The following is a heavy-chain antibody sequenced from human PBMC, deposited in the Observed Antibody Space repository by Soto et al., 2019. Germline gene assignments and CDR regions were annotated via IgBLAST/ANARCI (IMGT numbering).Heavy chain of an antibody. CDR2: IYYSGST. CDR1: GGSISSSSYY. J-gene: IGHJ4*02. CDR3: VAGHLQTGTTGY. D-gene: IGHD1-7*01. V-gene: IGHV4-39*07. Sequence: SETLSLTCTVSGGSISSSSYYWGWIRQPPGKGLEWIGSIYYSGSTYYNPSLKSRVTISVDMSTSTAYMELSSLRSEDTAVYYCVAGHLQTGTTGYWGQGTLVTVSS.